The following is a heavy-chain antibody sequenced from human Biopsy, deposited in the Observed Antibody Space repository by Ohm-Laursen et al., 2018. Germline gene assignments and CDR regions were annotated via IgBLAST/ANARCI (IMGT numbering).Heavy chain of an antibody. CDR2: INSDGSST. D-gene: IGHD3-10*01. J-gene: IGHJ4*02. Sequence: GSLRLSCTASEFIFSRFWMYWVRQAPGKGLVWVSRINSDGSSTNYADAVKGRFTISGDNAKNTVFLQMNSLRAEDTAVYYRTRAEAGSGSLLYFDYWGQGTLVTVSS. CDR3: TRAEAGSGSLLYFDY. V-gene: IGHV3-74*01. CDR1: EFIFSRFW.